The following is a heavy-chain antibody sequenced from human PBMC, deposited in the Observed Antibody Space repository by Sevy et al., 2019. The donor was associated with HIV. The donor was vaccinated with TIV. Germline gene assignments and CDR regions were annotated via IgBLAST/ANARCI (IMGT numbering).Heavy chain of an antibody. V-gene: IGHV6-1*01. CDR1: GDSVSSNSAA. J-gene: IGHJ6*02. CDR2: TYYRSKWYN. D-gene: IGHD2-2*01. Sequence: KQSQTLSLTCAISGDSVSSNSAAWNWIRQSPSRGLEWLGRTYYRSKWYNDYAVSVKSRITINPDTSKNQFSLQLNSVTPEDTAVYYCARDFKGYCSSTSCYVYSSSDLDYYYDGMDVWGQGTTVTVSS. CDR3: ARDFKGYCSSTSCYVYSSSDLDYYYDGMDV.